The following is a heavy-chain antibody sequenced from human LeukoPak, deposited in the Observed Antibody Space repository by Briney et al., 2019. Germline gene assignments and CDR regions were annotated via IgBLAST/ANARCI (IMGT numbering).Heavy chain of an antibody. CDR3: ARESFYYYGMDV. Sequence: SETLSLTCTVSGGSISSYYWNWIRQPPGKGLEWIGYISYNGNSNYNPSLKSRVTISVDTSKNQFSLKLSSVTAADTAVYYCARESFYYYGMDVWGQGTTVTVSS. J-gene: IGHJ6*02. CDR1: GGSISSYY. V-gene: IGHV4-59*12. D-gene: IGHD3-10*01. CDR2: ISYNGNS.